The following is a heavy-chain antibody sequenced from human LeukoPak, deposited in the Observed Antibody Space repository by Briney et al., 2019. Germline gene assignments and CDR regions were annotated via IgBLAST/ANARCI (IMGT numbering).Heavy chain of an antibody. D-gene: IGHD3-10*01. CDR3: ASQNGSGSYPEFFFDI. CDR2: IYYSGST. CDR1: GGSISSYY. Sequence: SETLSLTCTVSGGSISSYYWSWIRQPPGKGLEWIGNIYYSGSTNYNPSLKSRVTISVDTSKNQFSLKLSSVTAADTAVYYCASQNGSGSYPEFFFDIWGQGTMVTVSS. J-gene: IGHJ3*02. V-gene: IGHV4-59*08.